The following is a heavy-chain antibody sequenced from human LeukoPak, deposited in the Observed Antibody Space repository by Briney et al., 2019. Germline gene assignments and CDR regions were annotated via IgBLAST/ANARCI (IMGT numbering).Heavy chain of an antibody. CDR1: GITLSNYG. CDR3: AKRGVVIRVILVGFHKEAYFFDS. J-gene: IGHJ4*02. V-gene: IGHV3-23*01. Sequence: GGSLRLSCAVSGITLSNYGMSWVRQAPGKGLEWVAGISGSGGGTNYADSVKGRFTISRDNSRNTLFLQMNSLRAEDTAVYFCAKRGVVIRVILVGFHKEAYFFDSWGRGALVTVSS. CDR2: ISGSGGGT. D-gene: IGHD3-22*01.